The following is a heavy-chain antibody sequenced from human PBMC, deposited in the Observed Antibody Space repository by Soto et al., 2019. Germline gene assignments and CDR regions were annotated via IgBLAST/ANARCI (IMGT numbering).Heavy chain of an antibody. CDR2: SSPRGDTI. D-gene: IGHD6-19*01. Sequence: PGGSLRLSCVASGFSLANYPMNWVRQTPGKGLEWISYSSPRGDTIYYADSVEGRFTISRDNARNSLSLHMSSLRDEDSALYYCAKGPHTNVGWPYYFESWGQGVPVTVLS. V-gene: IGHV3-48*02. J-gene: IGHJ4*02. CDR3: AKGPHTNVGWPYYFES. CDR1: GFSLANYP.